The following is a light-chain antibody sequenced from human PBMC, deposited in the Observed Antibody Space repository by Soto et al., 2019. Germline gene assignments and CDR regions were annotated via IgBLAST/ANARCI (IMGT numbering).Light chain of an antibody. J-gene: IGKJ1*01. CDR1: QSISNY. V-gene: IGKV1-39*01. CDR3: QESYSTPRP. CDR2: AAS. Sequence: DIQMTQSPSSLSASVGDRVTITCRTSQSISNYLNWFQQKPGKAPQVLIYAASKLQSGVPSRFSGSGSGSDFTLTTSSLQTEDFATYYCQESYSTPRPFGQGTKVEIK.